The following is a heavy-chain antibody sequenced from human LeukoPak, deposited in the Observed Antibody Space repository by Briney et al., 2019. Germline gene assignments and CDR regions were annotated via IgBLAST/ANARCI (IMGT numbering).Heavy chain of an antibody. CDR3: ARVIKTYFDY. V-gene: IGHV4-59*01. J-gene: IGHJ4*02. D-gene: IGHD3-10*01. Sequence: SETLSLTCTVSGGSISSYYWSWIRQPPGKGLEWIGYIYYSGSTNYNPSLKSRVTIAVDTSKNQFSLKLSSVTAADTAVYYCARVIKTYFDYWGQGTLVTVSS. CDR2: IYYSGST. CDR1: GGSISSYY.